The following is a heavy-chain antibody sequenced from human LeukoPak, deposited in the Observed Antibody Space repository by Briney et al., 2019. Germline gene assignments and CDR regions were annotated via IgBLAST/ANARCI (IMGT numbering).Heavy chain of an antibody. V-gene: IGHV1-2*06. Sequence: ASVKVSYKASRYTFTGYYMHWVRQAPGQGLEWMGRINPNSGGTNYAQKFQGRVTMTRDTSISTAYMELSRLRSDDTAVYYCARRETEYFQHWGQGTLVTVSS. CDR2: INPNSGGT. CDR3: ARRETEYFQH. J-gene: IGHJ1*01. D-gene: IGHD1-26*01. CDR1: RYTFTGYY.